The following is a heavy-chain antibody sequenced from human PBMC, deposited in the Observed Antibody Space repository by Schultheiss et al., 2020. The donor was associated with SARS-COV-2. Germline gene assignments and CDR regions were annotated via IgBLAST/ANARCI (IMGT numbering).Heavy chain of an antibody. Sequence: SETLSLTCTVSGGSISSYYWSWIRQPAGKGLEWIGEINHTGNTNYNPSLKSRVTISEDTSKNQFSLKLSSVTAADTAVYYCARHSRFGELFGYYGMDVWGQGTTVTVSS. CDR3: ARHSRFGELFGYYGMDV. D-gene: IGHD3-10*01. V-gene: IGHV4-59*08. J-gene: IGHJ6*02. CDR2: INHTGNT. CDR1: GGSISSYY.